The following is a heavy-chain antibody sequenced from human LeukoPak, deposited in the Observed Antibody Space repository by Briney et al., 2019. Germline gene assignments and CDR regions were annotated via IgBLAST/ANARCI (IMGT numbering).Heavy chain of an antibody. D-gene: IGHD2-8*01. V-gene: IGHV3-9*01. CDR3: VKDAPNGSVDF. J-gene: IGHJ4*02. CDR2: IHPNNGGV. Sequence: QPGGSLRLSCVTSGSTFERYVMHWMRLAPGKGLECVSSIHPNNGGVGYAASVKGRFAISRDNARNSLYLEMTSLRPEDTAVYYCVKDAPNGSVDFWGRGTLVTVSS. CDR1: GSTFERYV.